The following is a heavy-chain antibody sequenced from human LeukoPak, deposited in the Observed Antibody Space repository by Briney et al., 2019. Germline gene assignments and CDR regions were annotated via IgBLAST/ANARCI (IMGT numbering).Heavy chain of an antibody. D-gene: IGHD2-2*01. V-gene: IGHV5-51*01. Sequence: GESLKTSCKGSGYSFTNYWIAWVRQMPGKGLEWMGIIHPGDSDTTYSPSFQGQVTISADKSISTAYLQWSSLEASDTAMYYCARTTSSCSLGYYYFDYWGEGTLVTVSS. J-gene: IGHJ4*02. CDR2: IHPGDSDT. CDR3: ARTTSSCSLGYYYFDY. CDR1: GYSFTNYW.